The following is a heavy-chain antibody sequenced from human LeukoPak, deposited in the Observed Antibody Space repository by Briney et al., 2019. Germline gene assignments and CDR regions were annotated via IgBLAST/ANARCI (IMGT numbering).Heavy chain of an antibody. CDR1: GFTFSSYS. Sequence: GGSLRLSCGVSGFTFSSYSMNWVRQAPGKGLEWVSSISSSSSYIYYADSVKGRFTISRDNAKNSLYLQMNSLRAEDTAVYYCARTRSGLRLGELSLWGQGTLVTVSS. CDR2: ISSSSSYI. V-gene: IGHV3-21*01. CDR3: ARTRSGLRLGELSL. J-gene: IGHJ4*02. D-gene: IGHD3-16*02.